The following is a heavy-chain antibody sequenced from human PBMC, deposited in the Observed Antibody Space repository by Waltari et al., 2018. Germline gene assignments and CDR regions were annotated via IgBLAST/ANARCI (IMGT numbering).Heavy chain of an antibody. CDR3: ASTPYYYDSSGYWWVDY. J-gene: IGHJ4*02. CDR1: GGSIRSYY. Sequence: QVQLQESGPGLVKPSETLSLTCTVSGGSIRSYYWSWIRQPPGKGLEWIGYIYYSGSTNYNPTLKGRVTISVDTSKNQFSLELSSVTAADTAVYYCASTPYYYDSSGYWWVDYWGQGTLVTVSS. CDR2: IYYSGST. D-gene: IGHD3-22*01. V-gene: IGHV4-59*01.